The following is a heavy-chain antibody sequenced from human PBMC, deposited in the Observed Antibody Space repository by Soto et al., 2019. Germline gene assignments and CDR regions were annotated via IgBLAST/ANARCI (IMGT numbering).Heavy chain of an antibody. CDR3: ARHWGHDAFDI. J-gene: IGHJ3*02. D-gene: IGHD7-27*01. CDR1: GFTFSSYA. Sequence: PGGSLRLSCAAPGFTFSSYAMHWVRQAPGKGLEWVAVISYDGSNKYYADSVKGRFTISRDNSKNTLYLQMNSLRAEDTAVYYCARHWGHDAFDIWGQGTMVTVSS. V-gene: IGHV3-30-3*01. CDR2: ISYDGSNK.